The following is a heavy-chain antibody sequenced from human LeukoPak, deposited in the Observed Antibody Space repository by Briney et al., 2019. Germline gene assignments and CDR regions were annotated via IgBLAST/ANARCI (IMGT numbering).Heavy chain of an antibody. CDR3: ARDIPSGDRGWFDP. V-gene: IGHV3-21*01. Sequence: GGSLRLSCAASGFTFSDYAMSWVRQAPGKGLEWVSFIDTSGTFIRYADSVKGRFTVSRDNAKNSLYLQMDSLTAEDTAVYYCARDIPSGDRGWFDPWGQGTRVTVSS. D-gene: IGHD2-15*01. CDR2: IDTSGTFI. J-gene: IGHJ5*02. CDR1: GFTFSDYA.